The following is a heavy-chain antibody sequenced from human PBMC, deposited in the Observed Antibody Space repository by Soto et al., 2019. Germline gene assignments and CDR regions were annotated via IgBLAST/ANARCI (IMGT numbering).Heavy chain of an antibody. CDR2: INPNSGGT. D-gene: IGHD6-6*01. CDR1: GYTFTGYY. V-gene: IGHV1-2*04. J-gene: IGHJ5*02. CDR3: ARDSRIAALRPYNWFDP. Sequence: GASVKVSCKASGYTFTGYYMHWVRQAPGQGFEWMGWINPNSGGTNYAQKFQGWVTMTRDTSISTAYMELSRPRSDDTAVYYCARDSRIAALRPYNWFDPWGQGTLVTVSS.